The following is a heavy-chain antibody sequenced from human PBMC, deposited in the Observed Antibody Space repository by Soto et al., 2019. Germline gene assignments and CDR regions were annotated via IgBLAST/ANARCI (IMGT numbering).Heavy chain of an antibody. CDR3: ARHMRGVAAPLAY. V-gene: IGHV4-39*01. D-gene: IGHD6-19*01. J-gene: IGHJ4*02. Sequence: SDTLSLTCTVSGGSIRDTIYYWGWIRQPPGKGLEWIGSIHYSGSTHYNPSLKSRVTISVDPSKSQFSLNLTSVTPADTSVYYCARHMRGVAAPLAYWGQGTVVTVSS. CDR1: GGSIRDTIYY. CDR2: IHYSGST.